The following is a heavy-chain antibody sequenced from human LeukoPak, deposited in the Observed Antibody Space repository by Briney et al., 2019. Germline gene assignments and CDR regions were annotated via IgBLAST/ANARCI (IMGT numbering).Heavy chain of an antibody. CDR2: IGIDSTTI. V-gene: IGHV3-48*04. CDR1: GFTFSTYS. CDR3: ARDPGVDY. J-gene: IGHJ4*02. Sequence: GGSLRLSCAASGFTFSTYSMNWVRQAPGKGLEWVSYIGIDSTTIYYADSVKGRFTISRDNAKNSLYLQMNSLRAEDTAVYYCARDPGVDYWGQGTLVTVSS.